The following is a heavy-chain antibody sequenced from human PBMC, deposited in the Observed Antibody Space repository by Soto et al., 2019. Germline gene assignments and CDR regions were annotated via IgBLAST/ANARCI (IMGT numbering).Heavy chain of an antibody. V-gene: IGHV4-30-2*01. CDR2: IYHSGST. CDR1: GGSISSGGYS. CDR3: ARDYYGSRERWFDP. D-gene: IGHD3-10*01. Sequence: SETLSLTCAVSGGSISSGGYSWSWIRQPPGKGLEWIGYIYHSGSTYYNPSLKSRVTISVDRSKNQFSLKLSSVTAADTAVYYCARDYYGSRERWFDPWGQGTLATVSS. J-gene: IGHJ5*02.